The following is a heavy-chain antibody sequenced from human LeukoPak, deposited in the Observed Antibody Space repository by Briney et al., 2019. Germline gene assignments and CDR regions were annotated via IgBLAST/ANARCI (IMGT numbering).Heavy chain of an antibody. V-gene: IGHV3-11*01. CDR3: ARDLDSSSWLEDY. CDR2: ISSSGSTI. J-gene: IGHJ4*02. Sequence: RPGGSLRLSRAASGFTFSDYYMSWIRQAPGKGLEWVSYISSSGSTIYYADSVKGRFTISRDNAKNSLYLQMNSLRAEDTAVYYCARDLDSSSWLEDYWGQGTLVTVSS. CDR1: GFTFSDYY. D-gene: IGHD6-13*01.